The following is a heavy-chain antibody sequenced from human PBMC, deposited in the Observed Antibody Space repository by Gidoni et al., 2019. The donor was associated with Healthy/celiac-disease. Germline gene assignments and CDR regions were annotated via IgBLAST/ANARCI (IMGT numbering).Heavy chain of an antibody. Sequence: QVQLVESGGGVVQPGRSLRLSCAASGFTFSSYGMHWVRPAPGKGLEWVAVISYDGSNKYYADSVKGRFTISRDNSKNTLYLQMNSLRAEDTAVYYCARESVVAAAPLGYWGQGTLVTVSS. D-gene: IGHD6-13*01. CDR1: GFTFSSYG. CDR3: ARESVVAAAPLGY. J-gene: IGHJ4*02. V-gene: IGHV3-30*03. CDR2: ISYDGSNK.